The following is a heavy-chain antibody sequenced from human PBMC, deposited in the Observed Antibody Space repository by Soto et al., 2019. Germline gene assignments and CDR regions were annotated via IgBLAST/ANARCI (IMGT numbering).Heavy chain of an antibody. CDR2: IDVGNGDT. J-gene: IGHJ4*02. CDR3: ARDNFGDYAV. Sequence: SVKVSCKASGNTVTNYAIHWVRQARGQSLEWMGWIDVGNGDTKYAQKFQQRVTFTRDISTSTAYMEVSSLRSEDTAVYDCARDNFGDYAVWGQGTLVTVP. V-gene: IGHV1-58*02. CDR1: GNTVTNYA. D-gene: IGHD4-17*01.